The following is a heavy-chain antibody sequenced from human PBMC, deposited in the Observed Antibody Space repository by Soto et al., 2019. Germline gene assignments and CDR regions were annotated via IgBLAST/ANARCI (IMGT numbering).Heavy chain of an antibody. D-gene: IGHD2-15*01. Sequence: EVQLVESGGGLVQPGGSLRLSCAASGFTFSSYWMHWVRQAPGKGLVWVSRINSDGITTNYADSVKGRFTISRDHAKNTLYLQMNSLRAEDTAVYFCTSDGGNLFAYWGQGTLVTVSS. J-gene: IGHJ4*02. V-gene: IGHV3-74*01. CDR2: INSDGITT. CDR1: GFTFSSYW. CDR3: TSDGGNLFAY.